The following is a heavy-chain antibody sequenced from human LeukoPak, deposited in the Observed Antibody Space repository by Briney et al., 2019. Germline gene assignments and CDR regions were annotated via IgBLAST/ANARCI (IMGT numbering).Heavy chain of an antibody. V-gene: IGHV1-18*01. J-gene: IGHJ6*03. D-gene: IGHD6-13*01. Sequence: ASVKVSCKASGYTFTSYGISWVRHAPGQGLEWMGWISAYNGNTNYAQKLQGRVTMTTDTSTSTAYMELRSLRSDDTAVYYCARAKSSSWYSYYYYMDVWGKGTTVTVSS. CDR1: GYTFTSYG. CDR2: ISAYNGNT. CDR3: ARAKSSSWYSYYYYMDV.